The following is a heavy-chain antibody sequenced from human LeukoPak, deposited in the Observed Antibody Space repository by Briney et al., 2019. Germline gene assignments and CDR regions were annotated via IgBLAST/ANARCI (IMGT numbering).Heavy chain of an antibody. D-gene: IGHD2-2*02. CDR1: GGTFSSYA. Sequence: GASVKVSCKASGGTFSSYAISWVRQAPGQGLEWMGGIIPIFGTANYAQKFQGRVTITADESTSTAYMELSSLRSEDTAVYYCARGSIVVVPAAIRSNYYGMDVWGQGTTVTVSS. J-gene: IGHJ6*02. CDR2: IIPIFGTA. CDR3: ARGSIVVVPAAIRSNYYGMDV. V-gene: IGHV1-69*13.